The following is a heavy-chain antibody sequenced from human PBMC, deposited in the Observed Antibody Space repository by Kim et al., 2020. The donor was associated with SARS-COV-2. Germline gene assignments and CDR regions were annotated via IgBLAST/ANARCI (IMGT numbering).Heavy chain of an antibody. J-gene: IGHJ4*02. V-gene: IGHV3-23*02. D-gene: IGHD2-2*02. CDR3: AKGDGNSISCYTAEY. Sequence: DSVKGRFTISRDNSKNTLSLQMNSLWAEDTALYYGAKGDGNSISCYTAEYWGRGTLVTVSS.